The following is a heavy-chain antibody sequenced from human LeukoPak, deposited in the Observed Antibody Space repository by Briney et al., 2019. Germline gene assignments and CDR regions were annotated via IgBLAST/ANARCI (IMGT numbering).Heavy chain of an antibody. Sequence: GGSLRLSCAASGFTFSSYSMNWVRQAPGKGLEWVSYISSSSSTIYYADSVKGRFTISRDNAKNSLYLQMNSLRAEDTAVYYCARDPEVPKWEHRGGWFDPWGQGTLVTVSS. D-gene: IGHD1-26*01. CDR3: ARDPEVPKWEHRGGWFDP. J-gene: IGHJ5*02. CDR1: GFTFSSYS. V-gene: IGHV3-48*04. CDR2: ISSSSSTI.